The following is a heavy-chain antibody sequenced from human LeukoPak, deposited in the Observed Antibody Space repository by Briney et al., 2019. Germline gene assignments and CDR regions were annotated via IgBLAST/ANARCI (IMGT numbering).Heavy chain of an antibody. CDR2: IIPILGIA. J-gene: IGHJ3*02. CDR1: GGTLSSYT. CDR3: ASPRALYCSSTSCQTANGAFDI. V-gene: IGHV1-69*02. Sequence: SVKVSCKASGGTLSSYTISWVRQATGQGIEWMGRIIPILGIANYAPKFQGRVTITADKSTSTAYMELSSLRSEDTAVYYCASPRALYCSSTSCQTANGAFDIWGQGTMVTVSS. D-gene: IGHD2-2*01.